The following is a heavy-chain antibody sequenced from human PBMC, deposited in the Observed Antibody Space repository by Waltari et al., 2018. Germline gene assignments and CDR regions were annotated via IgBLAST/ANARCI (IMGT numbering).Heavy chain of an antibody. Sequence: ELQVVESGGGLIQPGASLRLSCAASGFTVSSTYMAWVRQAPGKGPEWVSVIFTSGSTYHADSVMGRFTISRDNSENTVHLQMKNLTAEDTALYYCARATNWVLEAFDLWGQGTMVTVSP. CDR3: ARATNWVLEAFDL. CDR1: GFTVSSTY. CDR2: IFTSGST. D-gene: IGHD1-1*01. V-gene: IGHV3-53*01. J-gene: IGHJ3*01.